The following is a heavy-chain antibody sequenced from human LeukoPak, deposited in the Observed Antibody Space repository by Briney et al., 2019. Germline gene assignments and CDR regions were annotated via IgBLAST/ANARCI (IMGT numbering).Heavy chain of an antibody. CDR3: VRQAGRASGQ. CDR1: GLPLGGHD. D-gene: IGHD3-10*01. J-gene: IGHJ4*02. CDR2: ISGKGGDI. V-gene: IGHV3-11*01. Sequence: TGGSLRLPWATSGLPLGGHDMSGLGQAPGRGREWFSYISGKGGDIAYADCVKGRFTISRDNDKNLLYLQMHSLIVEATAVYHRVRQAGRASGQWRQGTLIAVSS.